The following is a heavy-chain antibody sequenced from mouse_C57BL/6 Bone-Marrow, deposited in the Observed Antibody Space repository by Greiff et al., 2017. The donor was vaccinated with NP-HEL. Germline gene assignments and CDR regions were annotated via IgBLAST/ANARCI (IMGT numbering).Heavy chain of an antibody. D-gene: IGHD2-2*01. CDR2: FYPGSGSI. J-gene: IGHJ3*01. Sequence: QVHVKQSGAELVKPGASVKLSCKASGYTFTEYTIHWVKQRSGQGLEWIGWFYPGSGSIKYNEKFKDKATLTADKSSSTVYMELSRLTSEDSAVYFCARHEDYGYPLAYWGQGTLVTVSA. CDR1: GYTFTEYT. CDR3: ARHEDYGYPLAY. V-gene: IGHV1-62-2*01.